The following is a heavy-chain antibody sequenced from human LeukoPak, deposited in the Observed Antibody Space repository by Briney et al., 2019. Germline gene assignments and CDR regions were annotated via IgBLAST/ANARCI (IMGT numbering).Heavy chain of an antibody. Sequence: ASVKVSCKASGYTFTSYGISWVRQAPGQGLEWMGWISAYNGNTNYAQKLQGRVTMTTDTSTSTACMELRSLRSDDTAVYYCARVDGIVVVPAAQFDYWGQGTLVTVSS. CDR3: ARVDGIVVVPAAQFDY. CDR2: ISAYNGNT. V-gene: IGHV1-18*01. CDR1: GYTFTSYG. D-gene: IGHD2-2*01. J-gene: IGHJ4*02.